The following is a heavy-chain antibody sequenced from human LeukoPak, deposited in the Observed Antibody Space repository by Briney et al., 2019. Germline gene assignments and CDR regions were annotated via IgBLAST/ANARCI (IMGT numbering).Heavy chain of an antibody. CDR2: ISSSSSYI. D-gene: IGHD3-10*01. J-gene: IGHJ4*02. CDR3: GEGGSHYYGSGSGNDY. CDR1: GFTFSSYS. Sequence: GGSLRLSCAASGFTFSSYSMNWVRQAPGKGLEWVSSISSSSSYIYYADSVKGRFTISRDNSKNTLYLQMNSLRAEDTAVYYCGEGGSHYYGSGSGNDYWGQGTLVTVSS. V-gene: IGHV3-21*04.